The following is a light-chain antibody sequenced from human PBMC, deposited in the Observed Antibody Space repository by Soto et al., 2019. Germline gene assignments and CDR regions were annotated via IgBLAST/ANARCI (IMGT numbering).Light chain of an antibody. CDR2: EVS. Sequence: QSALTQPASVSGSPGQSITISCTGSSSDIGGYKYVSWYQQHPGKAPKLIIYEVSSRPSGVSNRFSGSKSGNTASLTVSGLQAEDDSDYYCSSYAGSNNVVFGGGTKLTVL. V-gene: IGLV2-14*01. J-gene: IGLJ2*01. CDR1: SSDIGGYKY. CDR3: SSYAGSNNVV.